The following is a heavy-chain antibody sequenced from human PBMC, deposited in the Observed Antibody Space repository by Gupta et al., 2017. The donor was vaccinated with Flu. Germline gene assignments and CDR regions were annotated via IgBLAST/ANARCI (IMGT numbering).Heavy chain of an antibody. CDR2: INPKTGVT. D-gene: IGHD4-17*01. CDR1: RYTFTDYY. J-gene: IGHJ5*02. CDR3: ARGATVTLNWFDP. Sequence: QVQLVQSGAEVKKPGASVKVSCKASRYTFTDYYIHWVRQAPGQGLEWMGWINPKTGVTNYAQKFQGRVTMTRDTSITTAYMDLSGLKSDDTAMYYCARGATVTLNWFDPWGQGTLATVSS. V-gene: IGHV1-2*02.